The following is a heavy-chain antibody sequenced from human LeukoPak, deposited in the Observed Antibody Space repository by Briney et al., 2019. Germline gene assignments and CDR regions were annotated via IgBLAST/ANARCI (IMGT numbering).Heavy chain of an antibody. Sequence: ASVKVSCKASGYPFTTYGISWVRQAPGQGPEWMGWISAYNGNTNYAQKLQGRVTMTTDTSTNTAYMELRSLRSDDTAVYYCARKGLYDSSGYYQSDYWGQGTLVTVSS. CDR3: ARKGLYDSSGYYQSDY. V-gene: IGHV1-18*01. CDR2: ISAYNGNT. CDR1: GYPFTTYG. J-gene: IGHJ4*02. D-gene: IGHD3-22*01.